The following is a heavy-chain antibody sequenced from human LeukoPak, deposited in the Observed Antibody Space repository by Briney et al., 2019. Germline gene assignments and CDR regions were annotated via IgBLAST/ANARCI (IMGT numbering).Heavy chain of an antibody. D-gene: IGHD3-10*01. CDR2: IYYSGST. CDR1: GGSISSYY. CDR3: AREVMVRGVIIFDY. Sequence: SETLSFTCTVSGGSISSYYWSWIRQPPGKGLEWIGYIYYSGSTNYNPSLKSRVTISVDTSKNQFSLKLSSVTAADTAVYYCAREVMVRGVIIFDYWGQGTLVTVSS. V-gene: IGHV4-59*01. J-gene: IGHJ4*02.